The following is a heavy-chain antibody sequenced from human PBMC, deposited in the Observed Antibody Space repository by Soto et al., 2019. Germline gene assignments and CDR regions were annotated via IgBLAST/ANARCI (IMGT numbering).Heavy chain of an antibody. CDR3: ARQDMVSYFFDS. D-gene: IGHD2-8*01. Sequence: QVQLVESGGGVVQPGRSLRLSCAASGFIFSNHGMHWVRQAPGKGLEWVAVIWYDGSYKYYADSVKGRFTISRDNSKNTLYLHMNSLRAEDTALYYCARQDMVSYFFDSWGQGTLVTVSS. CDR1: GFIFSNHG. CDR2: IWYDGSYK. J-gene: IGHJ4*02. V-gene: IGHV3-33*01.